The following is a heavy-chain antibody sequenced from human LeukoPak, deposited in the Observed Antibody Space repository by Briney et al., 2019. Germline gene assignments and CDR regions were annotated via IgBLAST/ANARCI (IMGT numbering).Heavy chain of an antibody. CDR3: ASLPPYYYDSSGFYV. D-gene: IGHD3-22*01. Sequence: SETLSLTCTVSGGSISSFYWSWIRQSPGKGLEWIGYIYYTGSTNYNPSLKSRVTILVDTSKSQFSLKLSSVTAADTAVYYCASLPPYYYDSSGFYVWGQGTLVAVSS. CDR1: GGSISSFY. V-gene: IGHV4-59*08. CDR2: IYYTGST. J-gene: IGHJ4*02.